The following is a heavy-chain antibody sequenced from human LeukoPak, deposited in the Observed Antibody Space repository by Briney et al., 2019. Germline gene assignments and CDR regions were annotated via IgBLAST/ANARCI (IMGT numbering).Heavy chain of an antibody. Sequence: NPGGSLRLSCAASGFTFSDYYMSWIRQAPGKGLEGVSYISPSGRHTNYADSVKGRFTISRDNAKNSLYLQMNSLRAEDTAVYYCARQPSSQNFDYWGQGALVTVSS. CDR2: ISPSGRHT. CDR1: GFTFSDYY. V-gene: IGHV3-11*03. CDR3: ARQPSSQNFDY. D-gene: IGHD6-13*01. J-gene: IGHJ4*02.